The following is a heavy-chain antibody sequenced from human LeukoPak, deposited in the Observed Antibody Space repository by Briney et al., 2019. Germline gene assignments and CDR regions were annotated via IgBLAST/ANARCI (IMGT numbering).Heavy chain of an antibody. Sequence: GGSLRLSCAASGFSFSDYDMHWVRQAPGKGLEWVAFIRYDGSNKYYADSVKGRFTISRDNSKNTLYLQMNSLRAEDTAVYYCAKGNYYDSSAYSYFDYWGQGTLVTVSS. V-gene: IGHV3-30*02. D-gene: IGHD3-22*01. CDR2: IRYDGSNK. CDR1: GFSFSDYD. J-gene: IGHJ4*02. CDR3: AKGNYYDSSAYSYFDY.